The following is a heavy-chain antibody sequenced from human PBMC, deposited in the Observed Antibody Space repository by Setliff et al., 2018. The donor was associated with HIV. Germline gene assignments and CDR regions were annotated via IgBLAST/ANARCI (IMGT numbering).Heavy chain of an antibody. CDR2: LHYSGST. Sequence: SETLSLTCNVSGGSISSDNYFWGWIRQPPGKGLEWIGSLHYSGSTSYNPSLRGRLTISVDTSKNQFSLKLSSVTAADTAVYYCARGYISGWYYFDYWGQGTLVTSPQ. CDR1: GGSISSDNYF. V-gene: IGHV4-39*01. J-gene: IGHJ4*02. D-gene: IGHD6-19*01. CDR3: ARGYISGWYYFDY.